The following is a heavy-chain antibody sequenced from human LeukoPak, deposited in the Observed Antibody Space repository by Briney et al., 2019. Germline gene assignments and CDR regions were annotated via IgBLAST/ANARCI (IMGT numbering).Heavy chain of an antibody. J-gene: IGHJ4*02. CDR2: FDPEDGET. CDR1: GYTLTELS. V-gene: IGHV1-24*01. D-gene: IGHD4-17*01. CDR3: ARAPPTVTNQIKYYFDY. Sequence: GASVKVSCKVSGYTLTELSMHWVRQAPGKGLEWMGGFDPEDGETIYAQKFQGRVTMTEDTSTDTAYMELSSLRSEDTAVYYCARAPPTVTNQIKYYFDYWGQGTLVTVSS.